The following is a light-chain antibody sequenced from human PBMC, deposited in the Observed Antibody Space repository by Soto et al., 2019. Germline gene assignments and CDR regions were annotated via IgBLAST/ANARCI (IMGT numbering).Light chain of an antibody. Sequence: EIVLTQSPATLSLSPGERATXXCRASQSVSSYLAWYQQKPGQAPRLLIYDASNRATGIPARFSGSGSGTDFTLTISSLEPEDFAVYYCQQRSNWPRTFGQGTKVEIK. J-gene: IGKJ1*01. CDR3: QQRSNWPRT. V-gene: IGKV3-11*01. CDR1: QSVSSY. CDR2: DAS.